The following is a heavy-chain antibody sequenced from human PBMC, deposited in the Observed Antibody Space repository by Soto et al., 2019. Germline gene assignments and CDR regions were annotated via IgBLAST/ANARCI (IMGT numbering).Heavy chain of an antibody. J-gene: IGHJ4*02. CDR2: INSDGSST. D-gene: IGHD3-3*01. V-gene: IGHV3-74*01. CDR3: GREWKIFGVFLPPPPGY. CDR1: GFTFSNYW. Sequence: PGGSLRLSCAASGFTFSNYWMHWVRQAPGRGLVWVSLINSDGSSTSYADSVKGRFTISRDNAKNTLYLQMNSLRAEDTAVYYCGREWKIFGVFLPPPPGYWGQGTLVTVSS.